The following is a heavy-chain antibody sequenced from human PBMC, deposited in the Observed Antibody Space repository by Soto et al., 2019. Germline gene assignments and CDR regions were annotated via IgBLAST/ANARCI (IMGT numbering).Heavy chain of an antibody. J-gene: IGHJ5*02. D-gene: IGHD3-3*01. Sequence: GASVKVSCKASGYTFTSYAMHWVRQAPGQRLEWMGWINAGNGNTKYSQKFQGRVTITRDTSASTAYMELSSLRSEDTAVYYCARENNPDFWSGYQSYNWFDPWGQGTLVTVSS. CDR3: ARENNPDFWSGYQSYNWFDP. CDR2: INAGNGNT. CDR1: GYTFTSYA. V-gene: IGHV1-3*01.